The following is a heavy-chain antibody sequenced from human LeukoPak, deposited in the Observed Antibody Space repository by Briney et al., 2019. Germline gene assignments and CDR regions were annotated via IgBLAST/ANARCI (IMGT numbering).Heavy chain of an antibody. D-gene: IGHD2-2*01. V-gene: IGHV3-7*01. CDR3: ASPYCSSTSCSTLHDF. Sequence: GGSLRLSCAASGFTFNSYWMNWVRQAPGKGLEWVANIKQDGAEKYYVDSVKGRFTISRDNAKSSLYLQMNSLRAEDTAVYYCASPYCSSTSCSTLHDFWGQGTLVTVSS. CDR1: GFTFNSYW. CDR2: IKQDGAEK. J-gene: IGHJ4*02.